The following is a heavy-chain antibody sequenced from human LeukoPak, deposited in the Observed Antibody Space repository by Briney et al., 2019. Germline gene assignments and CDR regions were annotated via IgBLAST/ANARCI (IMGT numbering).Heavy chain of an antibody. CDR1: GYTFTSYD. D-gene: IGHD6-6*01. CDR3: ARGKRAPPNYYYMDV. J-gene: IGHJ6*03. Sequence: ASVKVSCKASGYTFTSYDINWVRQAPGQGLEWMGWMNPNSGNTGYAQKFQGRVTITRNTSISTAYMELSSLRSEDTAVYYCARGKRAPPNYYYMDVWGKGTTVTVSS. V-gene: IGHV1-8*03. CDR2: MNPNSGNT.